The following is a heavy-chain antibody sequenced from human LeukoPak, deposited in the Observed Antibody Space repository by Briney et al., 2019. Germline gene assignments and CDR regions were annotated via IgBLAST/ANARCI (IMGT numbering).Heavy chain of an antibody. CDR1: GYTFTSYY. D-gene: IGHD3-3*01. J-gene: IGHJ5*02. V-gene: IGHV1-46*01. Sequence: AASVKVSCKASGYTFTSYYMHWVRQAPGQGLEWMGIINPSGGSTSYAQKFQGRVTITADESTSTAYMELSSLRSEDTAVYYCARCYDLWSGYYRWLDPWGQGTLVTVSS. CDR2: INPSGGST. CDR3: ARCYDLWSGYYRWLDP.